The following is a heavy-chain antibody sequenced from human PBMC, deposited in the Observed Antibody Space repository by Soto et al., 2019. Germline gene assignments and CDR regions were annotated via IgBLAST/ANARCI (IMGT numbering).Heavy chain of an antibody. CDR1: GFTVTSDY. V-gene: IGHV3-53*05. CDR2: IYSGGTS. D-gene: IGHD3-16*01. Sequence: EVQLVETGGGLIQPGGSLRLSCAASGFTVTSDYMTWVRQAPGKGLEWVSVIYSGGTSYYADSVKGRFTVSRDNSKNTLYLQMNSLRSGDRAVYYCARGGYDGMDVWGQGTTVTVSS. J-gene: IGHJ6*02. CDR3: ARGGYDGMDV.